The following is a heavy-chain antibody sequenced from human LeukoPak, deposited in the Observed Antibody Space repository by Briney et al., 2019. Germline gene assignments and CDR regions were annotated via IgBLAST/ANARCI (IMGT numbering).Heavy chain of an antibody. CDR3: ARKDYGGNSARSFDY. Sequence: SVKVSCKASGGTFSSYAISWVRQAPGQGLEWMGGIIPIFGTANYAQKFQGRVTITAVESTSTTYMELSSLRSEDTAVYYCARKDYGGNSARSFDYWGQGTLVTVSS. V-gene: IGHV1-69*01. CDR1: GGTFSSYA. D-gene: IGHD4-23*01. CDR2: IIPIFGTA. J-gene: IGHJ4*02.